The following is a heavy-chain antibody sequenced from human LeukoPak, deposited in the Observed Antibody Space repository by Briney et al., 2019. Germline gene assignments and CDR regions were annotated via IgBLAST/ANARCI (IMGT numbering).Heavy chain of an antibody. CDR3: AKDQTGATDLGGGIFDY. V-gene: IGHV3-30*02. CDR2: IRYDGSNK. Sequence: PGGSLRLSCAASGLTFSSYGMHWVRQAPGKGLEWVAFIRYDGSNKYNADSVKGRFTISRDNSKNTLSLQMNSLRAEDTAVYYCAKDQTGATDLGGGIFDYWGQGTLVTVSS. D-gene: IGHD1-26*01. J-gene: IGHJ4*02. CDR1: GLTFSSYG.